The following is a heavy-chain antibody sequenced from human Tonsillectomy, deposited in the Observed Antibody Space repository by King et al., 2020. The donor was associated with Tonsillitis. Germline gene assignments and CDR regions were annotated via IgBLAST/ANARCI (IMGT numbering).Heavy chain of an antibody. CDR3: ARMNYDSAFDI. J-gene: IGHJ3*02. V-gene: IGHV1-2*02. Sequence: VQLVESGAEVRKPGASLKVSCKASGYTFSGYYMHWVRQAPGQGLEWMGWINPSTGATRYAQKFQGRVTMTRDTSISTAYMELSRLRSDDTAVYFCARMNYDSAFDIWGQGTMVTVSS. CDR2: INPSTGAT. CDR1: GYTFSGYY. D-gene: IGHD5-12*01.